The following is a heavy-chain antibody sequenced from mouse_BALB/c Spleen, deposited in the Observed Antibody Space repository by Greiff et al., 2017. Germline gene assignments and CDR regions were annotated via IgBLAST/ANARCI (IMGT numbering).Heavy chain of an antibody. CDR3: ARDAGISTVVEDYAMDY. D-gene: IGHD1-1*01. Sequence: QVQLQQSGPGLVAPSQSLSITCTVSGFSLTGYGVNWVRQPPGKGLEWLGMIWGDGSTDYNSALKSRLSISKDNSKSQVFLKMNSLQTDDTARYYCARDAGISTVVEDYAMDYWGQGTSVTVSS. V-gene: IGHV2-6-7*01. J-gene: IGHJ4*01. CDR2: IWGDGST. CDR1: GFSLTGYG.